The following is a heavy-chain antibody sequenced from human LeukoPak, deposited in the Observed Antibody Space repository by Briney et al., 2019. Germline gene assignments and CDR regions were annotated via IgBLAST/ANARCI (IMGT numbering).Heavy chain of an antibody. D-gene: IGHD2-21*02. Sequence: SETLSLTCTVSGGSISSYYWSWIRQPPGKGLEWIGYIYYSGSTNYNPSLKSRVTISVDTSKNQSSLKLSSVTAADTAVYYCARSSRGVTDHWGQGTLVTVSS. J-gene: IGHJ4*02. CDR1: GGSISSYY. CDR3: ARSSRGVTDH. CDR2: IYYSGST. V-gene: IGHV4-59*01.